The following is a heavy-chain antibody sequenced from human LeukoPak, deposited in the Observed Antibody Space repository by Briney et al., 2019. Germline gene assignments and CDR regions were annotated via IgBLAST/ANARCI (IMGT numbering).Heavy chain of an antibody. Sequence: ASVKVSCKASGYTFTGYYMHWVRQAPGQGLEWMGWINPNSGGTNYAQKFQGRVTMTRDTFISTAYMELSRLRSDDTAVYCCASFYYGGNPTLFDYWGQGTLVTVSS. V-gene: IGHV1-2*02. CDR1: GYTFTGYY. CDR3: ASFYYGGNPTLFDY. CDR2: INPNSGGT. J-gene: IGHJ4*02. D-gene: IGHD4-23*01.